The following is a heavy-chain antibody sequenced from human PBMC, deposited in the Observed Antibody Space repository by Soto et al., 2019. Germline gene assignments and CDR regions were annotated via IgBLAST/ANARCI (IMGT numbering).Heavy chain of an antibody. J-gene: IGHJ4*02. D-gene: IGHD2-2*01. CDR3: VKLAYCSSTSCSPFDY. Sequence: GWSLRLSCSSSVFTFSSYAMHWVRQAPGKGLEYVSAISSNGGSTYYADSVKGRFTISRDNSKNTLYLQMSSLRAEDTAVYYCVKLAYCSSTSCSPFDYWGQGTLVTVSS. V-gene: IGHV3-64D*06. CDR1: VFTFSSYA. CDR2: ISSNGGST.